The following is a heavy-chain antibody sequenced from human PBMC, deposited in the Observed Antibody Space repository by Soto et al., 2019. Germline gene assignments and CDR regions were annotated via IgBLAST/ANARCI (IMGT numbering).Heavy chain of an antibody. Sequence: PSETLSLTCAVYGGSFSGYFWSWIRQRPGKGLEWIVEINHAGSTSYNPSLKSRVTISVDTSKNQFSQKLSSVTAADSAVYFCASTYCSGGSCYSVFDYWGQGTLVTVSS. J-gene: IGHJ4*02. D-gene: IGHD2-15*01. CDR1: GGSFSGYF. CDR2: INHAGST. V-gene: IGHV4-34*01. CDR3: ASTYCSGGSCYSVFDY.